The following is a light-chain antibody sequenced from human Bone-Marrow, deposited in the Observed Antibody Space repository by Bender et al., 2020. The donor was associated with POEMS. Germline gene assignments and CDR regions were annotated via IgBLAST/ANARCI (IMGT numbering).Light chain of an antibody. CDR3: CADARRRTYV. CDR1: SSDVGAYNL. CDR2: DVS. J-gene: IGLJ1*01. V-gene: IGLV2-23*02. Sequence: QSALTQPASVSGSPGQSITISCTGTSSDVGAYNLVSWYQQHPGKAPKLIIFDVSKRLSGRSNRFSGAQSGTPASLTLSGLQDADESDYSCCADARRRTYVFGAGTKLTVL.